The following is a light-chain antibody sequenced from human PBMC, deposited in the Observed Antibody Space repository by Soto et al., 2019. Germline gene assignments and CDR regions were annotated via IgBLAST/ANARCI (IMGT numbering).Light chain of an antibody. V-gene: IGLV3-21*04. CDR2: YDR. CDR3: QVYDSSSDHFV. Sequence: SYELTQPPSVSLAPGETASIACGGDNSGRKSVHWYQQKPGQAPVVVMYYDRARPSGIPERFSGSNSGNTATLTISWVEAGDEADYYCQVYDSSSDHFVFGTGTQLTVL. CDR1: NSGRKS. J-gene: IGLJ1*01.